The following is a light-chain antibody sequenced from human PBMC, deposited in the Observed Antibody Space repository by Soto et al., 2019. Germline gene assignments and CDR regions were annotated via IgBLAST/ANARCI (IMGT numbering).Light chain of an antibody. Sequence: ETVLTQSPGTLSLSPGERATLSCRASQSVSSSSLAWYQQRPGQAPRLLIYGTSSRATGIPDRFSGSGSGTDFTLTISRLEPEDFAVYYCRQYGRSLASAIGGGTKVDIK. J-gene: IGKJ4*01. V-gene: IGKV3-20*01. CDR1: QSVSSSS. CDR2: GTS. CDR3: RQYGRSLASA.